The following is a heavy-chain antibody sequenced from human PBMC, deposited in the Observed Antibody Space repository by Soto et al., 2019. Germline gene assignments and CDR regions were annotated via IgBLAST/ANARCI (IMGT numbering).Heavy chain of an antibody. CDR2: IYPGDSDT. J-gene: IGHJ6*03. CDR3: ARYDGDYGSYYYTDV. Sequence: GESLKISCKGSGYSFTSYWIGWVRQMPGKGLEWMGIIYPGDSDTRYSPSFQGQVTISADKSISTAYLQWSSLKASDTAMYYCARYDGDYGSYYYTDVWGKGTTVTVSS. CDR1: GYSFTSYW. V-gene: IGHV5-51*01. D-gene: IGHD4-17*01.